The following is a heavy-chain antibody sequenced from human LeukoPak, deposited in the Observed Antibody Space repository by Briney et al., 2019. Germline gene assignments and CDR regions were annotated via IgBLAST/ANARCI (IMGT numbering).Heavy chain of an antibody. CDR2: IYYSGST. CDR3: ARGLFWSGYYGYYYYYYMDV. Sequence: SQTLSLTCAVSGGSISSGGYSWSWIRQPPGKGLEWIGYIYYSGSTYYNPSLKSRVTISVDTSKNQFSLKLSSVTAADTAVYYCARGLFWSGYYGYYYYYYMDVWGKGTTVTVSS. V-gene: IGHV4-30-4*07. CDR1: GGSISSGGYS. J-gene: IGHJ6*03. D-gene: IGHD3-3*01.